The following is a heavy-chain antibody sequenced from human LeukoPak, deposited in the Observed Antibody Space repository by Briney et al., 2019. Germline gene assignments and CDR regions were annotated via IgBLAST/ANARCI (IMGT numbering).Heavy chain of an antibody. CDR3: SRGVVDYGDSPISYYGMDV. D-gene: IGHD4-17*01. CDR2: MRSKKYGATA. Sequence: GGSLRLSCTASGFTFGNAAVTWVRQAPGKGLEWVGFMRSKKYGATAPYATSVRGRFTISRDDSKSIAYLQMNSLKIEDTAVYYCSRGVVDYGDSPISYYGMDVWGPGTAVTVSS. CDR1: GFTFGNAA. V-gene: IGHV3-49*04. J-gene: IGHJ6*02.